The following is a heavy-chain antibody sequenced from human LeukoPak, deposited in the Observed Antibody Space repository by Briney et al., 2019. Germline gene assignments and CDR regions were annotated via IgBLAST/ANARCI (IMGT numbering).Heavy chain of an antibody. V-gene: IGHV4-59*08. D-gene: IGHD5-18*01. Sequence: SETLSLTCTVSGGSISSYYWSWIRQPPGKGLEWIRYIYYSGSTNYNPSLKSRVTISVDTSKNQFSLKLSSVTAADTAVYYCARHDRRSYGLYGMDVWGQGTTVTVSS. J-gene: IGHJ6*02. CDR3: ARHDRRSYGLYGMDV. CDR2: IYYSGST. CDR1: GGSISSYY.